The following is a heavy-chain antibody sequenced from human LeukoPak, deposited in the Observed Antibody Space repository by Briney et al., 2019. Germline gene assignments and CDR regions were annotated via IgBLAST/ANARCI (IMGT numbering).Heavy chain of an antibody. CDR2: ISWNSGSI. V-gene: IGHV3-9*01. CDR1: GFTFDDYA. J-gene: IGHJ4*02. CDR3: AGGYSSSWPQFEEYYFDY. Sequence: GGSLRLSCAASGFTFDDYAMHWVRQAPGKGLEWVSGISWNSGSIGYADSVKGRFTISRDNAKNSLYLQMNSLRAEDTAVYYCAGGYSSSWPQFEEYYFDYWGQGTLVTVSS. D-gene: IGHD6-13*01.